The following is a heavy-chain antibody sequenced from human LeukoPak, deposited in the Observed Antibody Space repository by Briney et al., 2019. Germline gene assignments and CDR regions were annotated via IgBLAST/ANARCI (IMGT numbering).Heavy chain of an antibody. V-gene: IGHV3-23*01. CDR2: ISGSGGST. D-gene: IGHD3-22*01. Sequence: GGSLRLSCAASGFTFSSYAMSWVRQAPGKGLEWVSAISGSGGSTYYADSVKGRFTISRDNSKNTLYLQMNSLRAEDTAVYYCAKSDDSSGYYSPRFDYWGQGTLVTVSS. CDR3: AKSDDSSGYYSPRFDY. CDR1: GFTFSSYA. J-gene: IGHJ4*02.